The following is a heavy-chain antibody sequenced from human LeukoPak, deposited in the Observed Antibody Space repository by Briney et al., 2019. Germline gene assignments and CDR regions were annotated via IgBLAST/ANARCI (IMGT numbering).Heavy chain of an antibody. CDR3: ARDLGYSGYDRSYGMDV. CDR1: GFTFSNYG. V-gene: IGHV3-21*01. CDR2: ISSGSSYI. Sequence: SGGSLRLSCAASGFTFSNYGMHWVRQAPGKGLEWVSSISSGSSYIYYADSVKGRFTISRDNAKNSLYLQMNSLRAEDTAVYYCARDLGYSGYDRSYGMDVWGQGTTATVSS. J-gene: IGHJ6*02. D-gene: IGHD5-12*01.